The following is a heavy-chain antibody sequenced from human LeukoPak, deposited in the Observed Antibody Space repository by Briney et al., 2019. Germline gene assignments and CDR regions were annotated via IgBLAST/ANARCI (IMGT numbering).Heavy chain of an antibody. CDR1: GFTFSSCW. J-gene: IGHJ4*02. V-gene: IGHV3-7*03. CDR3: ARSIMGGGAFDY. Sequence: PGGSLRLSCAASGFTFSSCWLNWVCQPPGKGLDWVANIKEDGSERYHLDSVKGRFTISRDNAKSSLYLQMTSLRAEDTALYCCARSIMGGGAFDYWGQGTKVTVSS. CDR2: IKEDGSER. D-gene: IGHD3-10*01.